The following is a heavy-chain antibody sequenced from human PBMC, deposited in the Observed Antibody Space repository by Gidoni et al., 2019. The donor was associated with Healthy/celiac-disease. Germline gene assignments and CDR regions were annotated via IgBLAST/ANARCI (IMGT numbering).Heavy chain of an antibody. V-gene: IGHV3-30*04. Sequence: QVQLVESGGGVVQPGRSLRLSCAASGFTFRSYAMHWVRQAPGKGLEWVAVISYDGSNKYYADSVKGRFTISRDNSKNTLYLQMNSLRAEDTAVYYCAREGYSSSANDAFDIWGQGTMVTVSS. CDR1: GFTFRSYA. D-gene: IGHD6-6*01. J-gene: IGHJ3*02. CDR3: AREGYSSSANDAFDI. CDR2: ISYDGSNK.